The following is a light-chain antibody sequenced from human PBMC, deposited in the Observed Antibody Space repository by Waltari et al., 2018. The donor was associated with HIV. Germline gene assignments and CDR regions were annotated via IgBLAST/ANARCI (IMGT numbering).Light chain of an antibody. J-gene: IGLJ1*01. Sequence: QSALTQPASVSGSPGQSITISCTGTSSDVGSYNLVSWYQQHPGKAPKLMIYEGSKRPSGGSNRFSGSKSGNTASLTFSGLQAEDEADYYCCSYAGTSPYVFGTGTKVTVL. CDR2: EGS. V-gene: IGLV2-23*01. CDR1: SSDVGSYNL. CDR3: CSYAGTSPYV.